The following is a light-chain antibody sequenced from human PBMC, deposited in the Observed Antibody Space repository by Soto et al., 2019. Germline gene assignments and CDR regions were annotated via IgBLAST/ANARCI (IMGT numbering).Light chain of an antibody. Sequence: QSVLTQPPSVSETPGQRVTISCSGRSSNIGRNSISWYQQFPGTAPKLLIYNTNQRPAGVPDRFSGSKSGTSASLAIRGLQSDDEADYYCAAWDDSLNGYVFGTGTKVTVL. V-gene: IGLV1-44*01. CDR3: AAWDDSLNGYV. J-gene: IGLJ1*01. CDR2: NTN. CDR1: SSNIGRNS.